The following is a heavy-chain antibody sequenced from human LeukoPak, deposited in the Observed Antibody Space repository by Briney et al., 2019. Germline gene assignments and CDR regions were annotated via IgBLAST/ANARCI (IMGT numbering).Heavy chain of an antibody. CDR3: ARVGVGTTFDY. CDR2: INTDGSST. J-gene: IGHJ4*02. D-gene: IGHD1-26*01. V-gene: IGHV3-74*01. CDR1: GFTFSAYW. Sequence: PGGSLRLSCAASGFTFSAYWMYWVRQAPGKGLVWVSRINTDGSSTAYADYVKGRFTISRDNAKNTLYLQVDSLRAEDTAVYYCARVGVGTTFDYCGQGTLVTVSS.